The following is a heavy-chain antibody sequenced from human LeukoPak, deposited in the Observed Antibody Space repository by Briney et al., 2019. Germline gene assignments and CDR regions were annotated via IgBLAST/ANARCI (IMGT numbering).Heavy chain of an antibody. CDR3: AKDRCSNGIGCYYYYMDV. V-gene: IGHV3-30*02. D-gene: IGHD2-8*01. CDR2: IQYDGSNE. CDR1: GFTFRSYG. Sequence: PGGSLRLSCAASGFTFRSYGMHWVRQAPGKGLEWVAYIQYDGSNEQYAHSVKGRFRISRDSSKNILYQKMNSLRAEETAVYYCAKDRCSNGIGCYYYYMDVWGKGTTVTISS. J-gene: IGHJ6*03.